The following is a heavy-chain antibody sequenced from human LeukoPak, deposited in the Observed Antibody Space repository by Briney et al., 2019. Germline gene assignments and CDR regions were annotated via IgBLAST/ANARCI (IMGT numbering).Heavy chain of an antibody. CDR2: INPNSGGT. J-gene: IGHJ4*02. CDR1: GYTFSGYY. V-gene: IGHV1-2*02. D-gene: IGHD5-18*01. CDR3: ARERRGSSYGSFDY. Sequence: ASVKVSCKASGYTFSGYYMHWVRQAPGQGLEWMGWINPNSGGTNYARKFQGRVTMTRDTSISTAYMELSRLISDDTAVYYCARERRGSSYGSFDYWGQGTLVTVSS.